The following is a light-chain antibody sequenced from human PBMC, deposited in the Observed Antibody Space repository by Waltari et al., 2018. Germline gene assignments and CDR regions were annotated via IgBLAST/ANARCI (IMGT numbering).Light chain of an antibody. CDR2: GVS. J-gene: IGKJ4*01. Sequence: TVLTQSPGTLSLSPGERATLPCRASQIVSNNYLAWYQQQPGQAPRLLIYGVSSSATGIPDRFSGSGSGTDFTLTISRLEPEDSAVYFCHLYGSARTFGGGTKVEIK. CDR1: QIVSNNY. CDR3: HLYGSART. V-gene: IGKV3-20*01.